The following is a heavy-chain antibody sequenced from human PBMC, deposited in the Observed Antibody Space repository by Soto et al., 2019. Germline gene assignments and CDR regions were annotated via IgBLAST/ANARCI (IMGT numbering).Heavy chain of an antibody. J-gene: IGHJ4*02. D-gene: IGHD6-19*01. V-gene: IGHV3-30*18. CDR2: ISYDGSNK. CDR1: GFTFSSFG. Sequence: AGGSLRLSYAASGFTFSSFGMHWVRQAPGKGLEWVALISYDGSNKYYADSVKGRFTISRDKSKNTLYLQMNSLRAEDTAVYYCAKDRGWSSADLDYWGQGTLVTVSS. CDR3: AKDRGWSSADLDY.